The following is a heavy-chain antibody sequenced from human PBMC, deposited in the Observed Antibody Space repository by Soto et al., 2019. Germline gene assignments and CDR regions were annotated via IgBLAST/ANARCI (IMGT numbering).Heavy chain of an antibody. J-gene: IGHJ4*02. CDR1: GYIFISYG. Sequence: GASVKVSCKASGYIFISYGLSWVRQAPGQGLEWMGWISGDNGNRNYAPKFQGRVIMTTDTSTNTAYLELRSLRSDDSAVYYCASGYYSHYSEHWGQGTLVTVSS. CDR3: ASGYYSHYSEH. V-gene: IGHV1-18*01. D-gene: IGHD3-3*01. CDR2: ISGDNGNR.